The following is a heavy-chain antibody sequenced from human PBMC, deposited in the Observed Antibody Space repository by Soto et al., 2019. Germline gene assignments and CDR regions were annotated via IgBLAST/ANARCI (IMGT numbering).Heavy chain of an antibody. CDR2: VSARGRDT. J-gene: IGHJ6*02. D-gene: IGHD6-25*01. CDR1: RFTFTNYG. V-gene: IGHV3-23*01. CDR3: AKSSSSAHYYGMDV. Sequence: EVQLLESGGGLVQPGGSLRLSCTTSRFTFTNYGMNWVRQAPGKGLEWVAGVSARGRDTSYADSVKGRFIISRDNSKDTLHLQMNSLRAEDTALYYCAKSSSSAHYYGMDVWGQGTTVTVFS.